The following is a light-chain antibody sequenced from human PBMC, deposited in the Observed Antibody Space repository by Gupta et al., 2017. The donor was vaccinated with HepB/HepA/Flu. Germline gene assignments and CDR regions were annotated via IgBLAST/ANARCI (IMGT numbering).Light chain of an antibody. J-gene: IGKJ3*01. CDR2: AAS. CDR1: QKIDTY. CDR3: QHTYSTPYT. Sequence: DVQVTQSPSSLSASVGDRVTITCRASQKIDTYLNWFQQKSGKAPKFLIYAASNLQTGVPSRFSGTGSGTDFTLTISSQQHEDFATYCCQHTYSTPYTFGPGTTVNIK. V-gene: IGKV1-39*01.